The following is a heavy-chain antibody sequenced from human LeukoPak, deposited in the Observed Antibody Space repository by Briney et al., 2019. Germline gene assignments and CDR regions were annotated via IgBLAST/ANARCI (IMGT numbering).Heavy chain of an antibody. J-gene: IGHJ4*02. V-gene: IGHV1-69*13. Sequence: EASVKVSCKTSGGTFSNYAIIWVRQAPGQGLEWMGGIIPLFGATNHAQKFQGRVTITADESTTTAYMEVSSLRSEDTAVYYCARGEVPPHYFDSWGQGTLVTVSS. CDR2: IIPLFGAT. CDR3: ARGEVPPHYFDS. CDR1: GGTFSNYA.